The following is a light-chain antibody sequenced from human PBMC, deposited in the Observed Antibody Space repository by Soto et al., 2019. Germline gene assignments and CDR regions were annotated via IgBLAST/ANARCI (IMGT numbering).Light chain of an antibody. Sequence: QSVLTQPPSASGSPGQSVTISCTGTSSDIGGYNYVSWYQQHPGKAPKLIIYEVTKRPSGVPDRFSGSKSGNTASLTVSGLQAEDEADCNSYGDSDNLVVFGGGTQLTVL. V-gene: IGLV2-8*01. CDR2: EVT. J-gene: IGLJ2*01. CDR1: SSDIGGYNY. CDR3: NSYGDSDNLVV.